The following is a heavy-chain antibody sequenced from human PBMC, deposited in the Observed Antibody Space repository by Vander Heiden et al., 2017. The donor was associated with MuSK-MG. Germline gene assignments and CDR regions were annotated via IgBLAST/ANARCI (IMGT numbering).Heavy chain of an antibody. J-gene: IGHJ3*01. CDR2: ISSRSSFI. Sequence: EVQLVESGGGLVKPGVSLRLSCAASDFIFSDYSLNWVRQAPGRRLEWVSFISSRSSFIYYADSVKGRFTISRDNAKKSVYLEMNSLRAEDTAVYYCARNRGLLEDALDRWGPGTMVTVS. CDR3: ARNRGLLEDALDR. V-gene: IGHV3-21*01. CDR1: DFIFSDYS.